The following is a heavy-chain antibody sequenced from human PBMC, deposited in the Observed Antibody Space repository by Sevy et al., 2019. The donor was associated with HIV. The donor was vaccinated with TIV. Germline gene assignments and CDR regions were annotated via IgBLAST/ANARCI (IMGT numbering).Heavy chain of an antibody. V-gene: IGHV4-59*01. J-gene: IGHJ5*02. CDR3: ARALNGYSSSWYELYWFDP. CDR1: GGSISSYY. Sequence: SETLSLTCTVSGGSISSYYWSWIRQPPGKGLEWIGYIYYSGSTNYNPSLKSRVTISVDTSKNQFSLKLSSVTAADTAVYYWARALNGYSSSWYELYWFDPWGQGTLVTVSS. D-gene: IGHD6-13*01. CDR2: IYYSGST.